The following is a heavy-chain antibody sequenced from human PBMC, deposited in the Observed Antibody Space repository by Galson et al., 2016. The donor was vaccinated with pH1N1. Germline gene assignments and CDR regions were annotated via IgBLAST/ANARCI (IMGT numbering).Heavy chain of an antibody. Sequence: SVKVSCKASGGTFSSYAISWVRQAPGQGLEWMGRIIPIFGTSNYAQKFQGRVTITADESTSTAYMELSSLRSEDTAVYYCARGGYGDYTDYTDVWGKGTTVTVSS. CDR3: ARGGYGDYTDYTDV. V-gene: IGHV1-69*13. CDR2: IIPIFGTS. CDR1: GGTFSSYA. D-gene: IGHD4-17*01. J-gene: IGHJ6*03.